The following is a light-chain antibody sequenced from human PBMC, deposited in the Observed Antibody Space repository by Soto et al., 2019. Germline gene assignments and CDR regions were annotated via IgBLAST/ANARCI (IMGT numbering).Light chain of an antibody. CDR1: SSDVGGYKY. J-gene: IGLJ1*01. V-gene: IGLV2-14*01. Sequence: QSALTQPASVSGSPGQSITISCTGTSSDVGGYKYVSWYHQYPGKAPKLMIYEVSNRPSGVSDRFSGSKSGNTASLTISGLQAEDEGDYYCSSYAGSNNLYVFGTGTKLTVL. CDR2: EVS. CDR3: SSYAGSNNLYV.